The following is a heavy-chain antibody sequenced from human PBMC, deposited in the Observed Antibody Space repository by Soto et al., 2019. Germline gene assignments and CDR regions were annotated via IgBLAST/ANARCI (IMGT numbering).Heavy chain of an antibody. CDR2: IWYDGSNK. J-gene: IGHJ6*02. CDR1: GFTFSSYG. Sequence: QVQLVESGGGVVQPGRSLRLSCAASGFTFSSYGMHWVRQAPGKGLEWVAVIWYDGSNKYYADSVKGRFTISRDNSKNPMYVQRNSLRAEDTAVYYCARDSRYFGWFVAYTGYCGLDVWGQGTKVTVSS. D-gene: IGHD3-9*01. V-gene: IGHV3-33*01. CDR3: ARDSRYFGWFVAYTGYCGLDV.